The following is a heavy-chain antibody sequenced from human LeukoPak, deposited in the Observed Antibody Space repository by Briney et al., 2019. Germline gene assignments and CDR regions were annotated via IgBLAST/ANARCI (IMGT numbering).Heavy chain of an antibody. D-gene: IGHD1-26*01. V-gene: IGHV1-24*01. CDR1: GYTLTELS. J-gene: IGHJ4*02. CDR3: ATPLYGSGGLGY. CDR2: FDPEDGET. Sequence: VKGSCKVSGYTLTELSMHWVRQAPGKGLEWMGGFDPEDGETIYAQKFQGRDTMTEDTSTDTAYMELSSLRSEDTAVYYCATPLYGSGGLGYWGQGTLVTVSS.